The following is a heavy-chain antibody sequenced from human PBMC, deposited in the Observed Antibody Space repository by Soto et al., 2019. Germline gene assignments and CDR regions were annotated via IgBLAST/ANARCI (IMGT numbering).Heavy chain of an antibody. Sequence: SETLSLTCTVSGGSISSYYWSWIRQPPGKGLEWIGYIYYSGSTNYNPSLKSRVTISVDMSKNQFSLKLSSVTAADTAVYYCARAEGSGYYYYYGMDVWGQGTTVTVSS. D-gene: IGHD3-10*01. CDR3: ARAEGSGYYYYYGMDV. CDR2: IYYSGST. CDR1: GGSISSYY. J-gene: IGHJ6*02. V-gene: IGHV4-59*01.